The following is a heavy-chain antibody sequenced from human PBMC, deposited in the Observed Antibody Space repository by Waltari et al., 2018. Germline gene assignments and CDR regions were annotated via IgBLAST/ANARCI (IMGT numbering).Heavy chain of an antibody. CDR1: GGSISSSSYY. V-gene: IGHV4-39*07. CDR2: IYYSGST. J-gene: IGHJ4*02. Sequence: QLQLQESGPGLVKPSETLSLTCTVSGGSISSSSYYWGWIRQPPGKGLEWIGSIYYSGSTYDNPSLKSRVTISVDTSKNQFSLKLSSVTAADTAVYYCARRGYSSSWHYWGQGTLVTVSS. D-gene: IGHD6-13*01. CDR3: ARRGYSSSWHY.